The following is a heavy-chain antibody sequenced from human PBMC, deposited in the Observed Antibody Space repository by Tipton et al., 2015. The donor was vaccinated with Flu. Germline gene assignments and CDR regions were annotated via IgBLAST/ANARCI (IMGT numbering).Heavy chain of an antibody. CDR1: GGSISSYY. CDR3: ANYHWNDVDVPVSAFHI. V-gene: IGHV4-4*08. D-gene: IGHD1-20*01. J-gene: IGHJ3*02. Sequence: TLSLTCTVSGGSISSYYCSWIRQPPGKGLEWIGYIYTTTNYNPSLKSRVTISADTSRNQFSLNLTSVTAADTAVYYCANYHWNDVDVPVSAFHIWGQGTMVTVSS. CDR2: IYTTT.